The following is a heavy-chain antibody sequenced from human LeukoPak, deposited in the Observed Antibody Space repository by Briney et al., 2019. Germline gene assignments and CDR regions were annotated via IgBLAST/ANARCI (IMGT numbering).Heavy chain of an antibody. CDR3: ARDEYYYDSSGYYREAFDI. Sequence: GGSLRLSCAASGFTFSSYEMNWVRQAPGKGLEWVSYISSSGSTIYYADSVKGRFTISRDNAKNSLYLQMNSLRAEDTAVYYCARDEYYYDSSGYYREAFDIWGQGTMVTVSS. V-gene: IGHV3-48*03. CDR1: GFTFSSYE. D-gene: IGHD3-22*01. CDR2: ISSSGSTI. J-gene: IGHJ3*02.